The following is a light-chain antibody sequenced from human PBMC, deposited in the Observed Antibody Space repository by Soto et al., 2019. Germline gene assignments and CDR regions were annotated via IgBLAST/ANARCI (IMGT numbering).Light chain of an antibody. CDR3: QQYYTAIA. J-gene: IGKJ5*01. Sequence: DVVMTQSPDSLAVSLGERATINCKSSLSVLHSSNNENSLAWYQQKAGQRPKLLIYRASTRESGVPDRISGSGSGTDFTLTISSLQAEDVAVYYCQQYYTAIAFGQGTRLEIK. V-gene: IGKV4-1*01. CDR1: LSVLHSSNNENS. CDR2: RAS.